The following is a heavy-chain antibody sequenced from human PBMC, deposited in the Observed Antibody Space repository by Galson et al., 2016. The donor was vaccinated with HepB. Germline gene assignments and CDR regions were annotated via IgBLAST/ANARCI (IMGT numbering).Heavy chain of an antibody. CDR3: AAGSHRYWFDP. V-gene: IGHV3-21*01. D-gene: IGHD6-13*01. Sequence: SLRLSCAVSGFTLSHYAMSWVRQAPGKGLQWVSSISSDSSDIYYPDSVKGRFIISRDNAKNSLYLQMNNLTAEDTAVYHCAAGSHRYWFDPWGQGTLVTVSS. J-gene: IGHJ5*02. CDR2: ISSDSSDI. CDR1: GFTLSHYA.